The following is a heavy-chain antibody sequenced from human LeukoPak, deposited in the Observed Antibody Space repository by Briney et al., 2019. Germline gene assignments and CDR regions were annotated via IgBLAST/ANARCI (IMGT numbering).Heavy chain of an antibody. CDR2: IQYSGST. CDR1: GGSISIYY. CDR3: ARGVYIAAAQYGY. V-gene: IGHV4-59*01. Sequence: SETLSLTCTVSGGSISIYYWNWIRQPPGKGLEWIGNIQYSGSTNYNPSLKSRVTIAVDTSKNQFSLKLSSVTAADTAVYYCARGVYIAAAQYGYWGQGTLVTVSS. D-gene: IGHD6-13*01. J-gene: IGHJ4*02.